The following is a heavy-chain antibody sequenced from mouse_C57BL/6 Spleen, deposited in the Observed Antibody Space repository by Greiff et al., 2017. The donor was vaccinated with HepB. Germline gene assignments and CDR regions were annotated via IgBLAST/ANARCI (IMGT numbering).Heavy chain of an antibody. J-gene: IGHJ3*01. V-gene: IGHV1-54*01. CDR1: GYAFTNYL. CDR3: ATSNPWFAY. CDR2: INPGSGGT. Sequence: QVQLQQSGAELVRPGTSVKVSCKASGYAFTNYLIEWVKQRPGQGLEWIGVINPGSGGTNYNEKFKGKATLTADKSSSTAYMQLSSLTSEDSAVYFSATSNPWFAYWGQGTLVTVSA. D-gene: IGHD2-5*01.